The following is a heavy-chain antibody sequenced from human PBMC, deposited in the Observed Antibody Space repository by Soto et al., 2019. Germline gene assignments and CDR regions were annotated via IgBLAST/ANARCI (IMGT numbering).Heavy chain of an antibody. CDR1: GYTFTSYD. CDR3: ASANCEFDRGGDWYFDL. V-gene: IGHV1-8*01. J-gene: IGHJ2*01. Sequence: QVQLVQSGDEVKKPGASVKVSCKASGYTFTSYDINWVRQATGQGLEWMGWMNPNSGHTGYAQKFQGGVTITRNTSIRPADVELRSSGSEDAAVYYCASANCEFDRGGDWYFDLCGRGTLGTVSA. D-gene: IGHD3-10*01. CDR2: MNPNSGHT.